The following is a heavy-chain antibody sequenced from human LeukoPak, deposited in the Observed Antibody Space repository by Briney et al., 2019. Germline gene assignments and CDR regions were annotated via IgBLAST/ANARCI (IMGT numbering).Heavy chain of an antibody. D-gene: IGHD3-22*01. CDR3: AKTAHSSGYYYWDYFDY. CDR2: IGGSGGST. J-gene: IGHJ4*02. Sequence: GGSLRLSCAASGFTFSSYAMSWVRQVPGKGLEWVSGIGGSGGSTYYADSVKGRFTISRDKSTNTLYMQMNSLRTEETAVYYCAKTAHSSGYYYWDYFDYWGQGTLVTVSS. V-gene: IGHV3-23*01. CDR1: GFTFSSYA.